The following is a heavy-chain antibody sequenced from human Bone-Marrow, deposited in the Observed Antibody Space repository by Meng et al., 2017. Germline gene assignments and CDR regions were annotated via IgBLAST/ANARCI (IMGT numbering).Heavy chain of an antibody. Sequence: GESLKISCAASGFTFSSYAMHWVRQAPGKGLEYVSAISSNGGSTYYANSVKGRFTISRDNSKNTLYLQMGSLRAEDMAVYYCARSPAMVKPYFDYWGQGTLVTGYS. CDR3: ARSPAMVKPYFDY. CDR1: GFTFSSYA. D-gene: IGHD5-18*01. J-gene: IGHJ4*02. V-gene: IGHV3-64*01. CDR2: ISSNGGST.